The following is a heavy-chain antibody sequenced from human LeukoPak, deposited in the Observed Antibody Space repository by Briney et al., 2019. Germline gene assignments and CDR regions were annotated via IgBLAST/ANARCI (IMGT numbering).Heavy chain of an antibody. D-gene: IGHD3-22*01. CDR1: GGSISSGGYY. CDR2: IYYSGST. CDR3: ARSSITMIAPYYFDY. J-gene: IGHJ4*02. Sequence: SETLSLTCPVSGGSISSGGYYWSWIRQHPGKGLGWIWYIYYSGSTNYNPSLKSRVTISVDTSKNQFSLKLSSVTAADTAVYYCARSSITMIAPYYFDYWGQGTLVTVSS. V-gene: IGHV4-61*08.